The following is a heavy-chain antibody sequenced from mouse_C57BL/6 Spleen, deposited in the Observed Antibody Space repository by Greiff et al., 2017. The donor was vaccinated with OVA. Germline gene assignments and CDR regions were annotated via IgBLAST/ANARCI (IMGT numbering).Heavy chain of an antibody. Sequence: KQSCKASGYTFTSYWMHWVKQRPGRGLEWIGRIDPNSGGTKYNEKFKSKATLTVDKPSSTAYMQLSSLTSEDSAVYYCARGSTMVQYYYAMDYWGQGTSVTVSS. D-gene: IGHD2-1*01. V-gene: IGHV1-72*01. CDR1: GYTFTSYW. J-gene: IGHJ4*01. CDR2: IDPNSGGT. CDR3: ARGSTMVQYYYAMDY.